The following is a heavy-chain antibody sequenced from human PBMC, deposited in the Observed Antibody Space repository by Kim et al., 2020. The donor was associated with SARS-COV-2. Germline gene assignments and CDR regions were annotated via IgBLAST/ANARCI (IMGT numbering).Heavy chain of an antibody. V-gene: IGHV3-72*01. CDR3: TDVTGMDV. J-gene: IGHJ6*02. CDR1: RFTFSDHY. CDR2: VRNKAKRYTT. Sequence: GGSLRLSCAASRFTFSDHYMDWIRQAPGKGLEWVGRVRNKAKRYTTEYAASVKGRFTISRDDSKNSLYLQMNSLKTEDTAVYYCTDVTGMDVWGQGTTVT. D-gene: IGHD4-4*01.